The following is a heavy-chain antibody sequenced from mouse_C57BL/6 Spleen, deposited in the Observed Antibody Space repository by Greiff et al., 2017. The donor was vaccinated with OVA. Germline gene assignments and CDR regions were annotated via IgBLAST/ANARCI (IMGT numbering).Heavy chain of an antibody. V-gene: IGHV5-6*02. J-gene: IGHJ1*03. CDR2: ISSGGSYT. Sequence: DVKLVESGGDLVKPGGSLKLSCAASGFTFSSYGMSWVRQTPDKRLEWVATISSGGSYTTYPDSVKGRFTISRDNAKNTLYLQMSSLKSEDTAMYYCARHYDYDWYFDVWGTGTTVTVSS. D-gene: IGHD2-4*01. CDR3: ARHYDYDWYFDV. CDR1: GFTFSSYG.